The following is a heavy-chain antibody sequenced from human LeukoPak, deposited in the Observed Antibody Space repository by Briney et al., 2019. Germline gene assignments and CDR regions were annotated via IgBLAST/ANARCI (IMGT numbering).Heavy chain of an antibody. CDR3: ARIHNPHRLRYFDWFWRLDFDY. Sequence: SGPVLVKPTETLTLTCTVSGFSLSNARMGVSWIRQPPGKALEWLAHIFSNDEKSYSTSLKSRLTISKDTSKSQVVLTMINMDPVDTATYYRARIHNPHRLRYFDWFWRLDFDYWGQGTLVTVSS. V-gene: IGHV2-26*01. CDR2: IFSNDEK. D-gene: IGHD3-9*01. J-gene: IGHJ4*02. CDR1: GFSLSNARMG.